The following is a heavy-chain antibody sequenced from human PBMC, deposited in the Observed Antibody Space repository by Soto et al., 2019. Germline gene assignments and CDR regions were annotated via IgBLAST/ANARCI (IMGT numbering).Heavy chain of an antibody. CDR1: GFTFSSHS. J-gene: IGHJ6*02. CDR3: ARDRLVAATSAPPYCYYGMDV. CDR2: ISSSSRYI. D-gene: IGHD2-15*01. Sequence: PGGSLRLSCATSGFTFSSHSMNWVRQAPGMGLEWVSSISSSSRYIYYADSVRGRFTISRDNAKNSLYLQINSLRAEDTAVYYCARDRLVAATSAPPYCYYGMDVWGQGTTVTVSS. V-gene: IGHV3-21*01.